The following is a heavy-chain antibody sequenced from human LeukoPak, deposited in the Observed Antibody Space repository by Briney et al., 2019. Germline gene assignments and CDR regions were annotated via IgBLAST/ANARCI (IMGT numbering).Heavy chain of an antibody. V-gene: IGHV3-74*01. CDR3: ASIDDY. Sequence: GGSLRLSCVASGFTFSNYWMHWVRQAPGKGLVWVSSINSDGSRKYYADFAKGRVTISRDNVKNSLSLQMNSLRLEDTAVYYCASIDDYWGQGTLVTVST. J-gene: IGHJ4*02. CDR2: INSDGSRK. CDR1: GFTFSNYW.